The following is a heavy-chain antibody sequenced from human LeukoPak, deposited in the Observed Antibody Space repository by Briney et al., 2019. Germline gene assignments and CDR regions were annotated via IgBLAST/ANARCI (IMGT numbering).Heavy chain of an antibody. CDR3: ARVVVGATIRTVDY. CDR2: INPNSGGT. CDR1: GYTFTGYY. J-gene: IGHJ4*02. Sequence: ASVKVSCKASGYTFTGYYMHWVRQAPGQGLEWMGWINPNSGGTNYAQKFQGRVTMTRDTSISTAYMELSRLRSDHTAVYYCARVVVGATIRTVDYWGQGTLVTVSS. D-gene: IGHD1-26*01. V-gene: IGHV1-2*02.